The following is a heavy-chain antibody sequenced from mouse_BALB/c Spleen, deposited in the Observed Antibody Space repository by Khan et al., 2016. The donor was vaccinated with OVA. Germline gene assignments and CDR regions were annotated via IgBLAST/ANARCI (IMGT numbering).Heavy chain of an antibody. CDR2: ISSDGDYT. V-gene: IGHV5-9-3*01. Sequence: EVELVESGGGLVKPGGSLKLSCAASGFTFSTYAMPWVRQTPEKRLEWVATISSDGDYTYYPDNVTGRFTISRDNAKNTLYLQMSSLRSEDTAMYYWARSPYGNFAYWGQGTLVTVSA. J-gene: IGHJ3*01. CDR3: ARSPYGNFAY. CDR1: GFTFSTYA. D-gene: IGHD2-1*01.